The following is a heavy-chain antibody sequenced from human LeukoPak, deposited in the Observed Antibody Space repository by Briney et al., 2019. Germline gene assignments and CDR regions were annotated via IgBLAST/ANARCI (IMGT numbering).Heavy chain of an antibody. J-gene: IGHJ6*03. CDR2: INHSGST. Sequence: SETLSLTWAVYSGSFSGYYWSWIRQPPGQGLESIGEINHSGSTNYNPSLKSRVTISVDTSKNQFSLKLSSVTAADTAVYYCARGYDSSGYLYYYYYMDVWGKGTTVTISS. V-gene: IGHV4-34*01. CDR3: ARGYDSSGYLYYYYYMDV. D-gene: IGHD3-22*01. CDR1: SGSFSGYY.